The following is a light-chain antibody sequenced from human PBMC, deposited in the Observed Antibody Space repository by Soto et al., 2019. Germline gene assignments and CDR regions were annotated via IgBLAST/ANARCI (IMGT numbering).Light chain of an antibody. CDR1: QTISSH. J-gene: IGKJ1*01. CDR3: QKYNSYPWT. V-gene: IGKV1-39*01. CDR2: AAS. Sequence: DIQMTQSPSSLSASVGDRVLITCRASQTISSHLNWYQQKPGKAPNLLVYAASSLQSGVPSRFTGSGSGTEFTLTITSLQPDDFATYYCQKYNSYPWTFGQGTKVDI.